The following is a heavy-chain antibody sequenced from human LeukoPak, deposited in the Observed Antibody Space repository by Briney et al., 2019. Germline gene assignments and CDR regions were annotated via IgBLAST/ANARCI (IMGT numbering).Heavy chain of an antibody. CDR1: GGSISSYY. CDR2: IHYRGTT. CDR3: ASGHFSGTYSSPFGC. D-gene: IGHD1-26*01. Sequence: SETLPITCTVSGGSISSYYWTWIRQSPGKGLEWIGYIHYRGTTDYNPPLKSRVTMSVDTSKNQFSLKLNSVTAADTAVYFCASGHFSGTYSSPFGCWGHGNLFTVSS. V-gene: IGHV4-59*12. J-gene: IGHJ4*01.